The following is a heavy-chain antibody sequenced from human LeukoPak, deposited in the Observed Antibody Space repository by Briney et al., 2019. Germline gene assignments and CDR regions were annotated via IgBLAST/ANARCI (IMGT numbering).Heavy chain of an antibody. V-gene: IGHV4-34*01. CDR3: ARGEKYYYDSSGYYYFDY. J-gene: IGHJ4*02. Sequence: PSETLSLTCAVYGGSFSGYYWSWIRQPPGKGLEWIGEINHSGSTNYNPSLKSRVTISVDTSKNQFSLKLSSVTAADTAVYYCARGEKYYYDSSGYYYFDYWGQGTLVTVSS. D-gene: IGHD3-22*01. CDR2: INHSGST. CDR1: GGSFSGYY.